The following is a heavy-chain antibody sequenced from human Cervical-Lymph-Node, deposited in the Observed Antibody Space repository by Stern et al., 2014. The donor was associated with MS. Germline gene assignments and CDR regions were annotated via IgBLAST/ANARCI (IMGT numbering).Heavy chain of an antibody. CDR3: ARERGDGYNFVDY. J-gene: IGHJ4*02. V-gene: IGHV4-61*01. CDR1: GGTVSSGSYY. Sequence: QLQPQESGPGLAKPSETLSLSCSVSGGTVSSGSYYWNWIRQPPGKGPEWIGYIYYSGRTDYNPSFKSRVTISVDTSKNQFSLKLRSVTAADTALYYCARERGDGYNFVDYWGQGILVTVSS. CDR2: IYYSGRT. D-gene: IGHD5-24*01.